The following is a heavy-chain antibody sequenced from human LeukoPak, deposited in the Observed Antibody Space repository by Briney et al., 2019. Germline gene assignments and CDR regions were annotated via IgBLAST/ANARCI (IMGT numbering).Heavy chain of an antibody. CDR2: INPNSGGT. Sequence: VASVKVSCKASGYTFTGYYMHWVRQAPGQGLEWMGWINPNSGGTNYAQKFQGRVTMTRDTSITTAYMELSRVRSDDTAVYYCARGEDILTAFDYWGQGTLVTVSS. J-gene: IGHJ4*02. V-gene: IGHV1-2*02. D-gene: IGHD3-9*01. CDR1: GYTFTGYY. CDR3: ARGEDILTAFDY.